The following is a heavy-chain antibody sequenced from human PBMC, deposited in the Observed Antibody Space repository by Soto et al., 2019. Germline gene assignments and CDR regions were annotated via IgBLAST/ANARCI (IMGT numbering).Heavy chain of an antibody. J-gene: IGHJ6*02. CDR2: INPNSGGT. D-gene: IGHD6-6*01. Sequence: ASVKVSCKASGYTFTGYYMHWVRQAPGQGLEWMGWINPNSGGTNYAQKFQGWVTMTRDTPISTAYMELSRLRSDDTAVYYCARSTIAARHYYYYGMDVWGQGTTVTVSS. V-gene: IGHV1-2*04. CDR3: ARSTIAARHYYYYGMDV. CDR1: GYTFTGYY.